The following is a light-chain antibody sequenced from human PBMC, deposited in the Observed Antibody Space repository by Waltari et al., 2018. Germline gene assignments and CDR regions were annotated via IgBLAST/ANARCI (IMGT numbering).Light chain of an antibody. CDR3: QHYYRTPRT. Sequence: DIQMTQSPSSLSASKGDRVTITCRASQGITNDLAWYQQKPGDAPKLLIYEASRLQSGVPSRFSGSGSGTDFTITISSLQSEDFATYYCQHYYRTPRTFGQGTKVEIK. V-gene: IGKV1-NL1*01. J-gene: IGKJ1*01. CDR1: QGITND. CDR2: EAS.